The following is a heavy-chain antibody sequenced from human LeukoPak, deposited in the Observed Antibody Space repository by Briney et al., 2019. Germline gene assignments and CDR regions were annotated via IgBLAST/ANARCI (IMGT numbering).Heavy chain of an antibody. V-gene: IGHV4-39*01. Sequence: SETLSLTCTVSGDSINNPGYYWGWIRRPPGTGLEWIGTIYYDGDTYYNASLKSRVTISVDTSNNQFSLRLSSVTAADTAVYYCARSRSYYFDHWGQGTLVTVSS. CDR3: ARSRSYYFDH. CDR1: GDSINNPGYY. CDR2: IYYDGDT. D-gene: IGHD6-19*01. J-gene: IGHJ4*02.